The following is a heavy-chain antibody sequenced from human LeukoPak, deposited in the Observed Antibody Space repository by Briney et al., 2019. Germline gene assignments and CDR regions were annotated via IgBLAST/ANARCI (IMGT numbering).Heavy chain of an antibody. CDR2: ISSSSSYI. CDR1: GFTFSSYS. Sequence: PGGSLRLSCAASGFTFSSYSMNWVRQAPGKGLEWVSSISSSSSYIYYADSVKGRFTISRDNAKNSLYLQMNSLSAEDTPVYYCASSAGQIAVAGTYWGQGTLVTVSS. V-gene: IGHV3-21*01. CDR3: ASSAGQIAVAGTY. D-gene: IGHD6-19*01. J-gene: IGHJ4*02.